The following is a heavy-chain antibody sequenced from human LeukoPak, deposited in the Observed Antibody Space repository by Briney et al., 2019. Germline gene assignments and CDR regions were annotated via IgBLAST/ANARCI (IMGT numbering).Heavy chain of an antibody. CDR1: GSTFSSYW. Sequence: QPGGPISFSCAASGSTFSSYWMHWVRKPPGKGLVWVSGINSNGSSTSYADSVKGRFTSSRDNAKNTLYLQMNSLRAEDTAVYYCAREVMGSGWYYYYYGMDVWGQGTTVTVSS. CDR3: AREVMGSGWYYYYYGMDV. J-gene: IGHJ6*02. D-gene: IGHD6-19*01. V-gene: IGHV3-74*01. CDR2: INSNGSST.